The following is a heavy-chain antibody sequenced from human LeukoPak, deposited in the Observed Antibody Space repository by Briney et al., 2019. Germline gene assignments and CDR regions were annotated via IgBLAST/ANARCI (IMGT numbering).Heavy chain of an antibody. CDR3: ARHSSGGLPGAFDI. CDR1: GGSISSSSYY. J-gene: IGHJ3*02. CDR2: IYYSGST. Sequence: SETLSLTCTVSGGSISSSSYYWGWIRQPPGKGLEWIGSIYYSGSTYYNPSLKSRVTISVDTSKNQFSLELSSVTAADTAVYYCARHSSGGLPGAFDIWGQGTMVTVSS. V-gene: IGHV4-39*01. D-gene: IGHD6-19*01.